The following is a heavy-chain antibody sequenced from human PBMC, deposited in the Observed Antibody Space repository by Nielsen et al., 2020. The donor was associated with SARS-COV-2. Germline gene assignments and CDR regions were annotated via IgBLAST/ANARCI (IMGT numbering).Heavy chain of an antibody. CDR1: GFTLSSYS. Sequence: GVLKISCAASGFTLSSYSMNWVRQAPGKGLEWVSYISSSSSTIYYADSVKGQFTISRDNAKNSLYLQMNSLRDEDTAVYYCAGGWYKLGYWGQGTLVTVSS. CDR2: ISSSSSTI. V-gene: IGHV3-48*02. CDR3: AGGWYKLGY. D-gene: IGHD6-13*01. J-gene: IGHJ4*02.